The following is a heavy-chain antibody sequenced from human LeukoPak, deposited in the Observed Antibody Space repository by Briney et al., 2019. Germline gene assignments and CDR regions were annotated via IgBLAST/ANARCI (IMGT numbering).Heavy chain of an antibody. V-gene: IGHV3-21*01. CDR3: ERELGEQGSSWYDDY. CDR2: ISSSSSYI. J-gene: IGHJ4*02. Sequence: PGGSLRLSCAASGVTFTSYSMNWVRPAPGKGLEWVSSISSSSSYIYYADSVKGRFTITRENAKYSLYLQMNSLRAGDTAVYYCERELGEQGSSWYDDYWGRGTLVSVSS. D-gene: IGHD6-13*01. CDR1: GVTFTSYS.